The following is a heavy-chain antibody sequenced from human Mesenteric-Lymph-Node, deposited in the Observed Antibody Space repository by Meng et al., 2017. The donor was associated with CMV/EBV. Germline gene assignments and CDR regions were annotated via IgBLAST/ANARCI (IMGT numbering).Heavy chain of an antibody. CDR1: GYTFTGYF. CDR3: ARVDTPMLPN. Sequence: ASVKVSCKASGYTFTGYFMHWVRQAPGQGLEWMGWLNPNSGGTNSAQKFQGRVAMTRDTSISTAYMELSSLTFDDTAVYYCARVDTPMLPNWGQGTLVTVSS. D-gene: IGHD5-18*01. J-gene: IGHJ4*02. V-gene: IGHV1-2*02. CDR2: LNPNSGGT.